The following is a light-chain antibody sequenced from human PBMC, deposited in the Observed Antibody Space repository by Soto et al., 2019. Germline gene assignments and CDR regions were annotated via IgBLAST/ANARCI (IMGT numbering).Light chain of an antibody. V-gene: IGKV3-20*01. J-gene: IGKJ2*01. CDR2: AAS. CDR3: QQYGNSSYT. Sequence: EIVLTQSPGTLSLSPGERATLSCRASQSISSSYLAWYQQKPGQAPRLLIYAASSRATGIPDRFSGSGSGTDFTLTISRLQPEDVAVYYCQQYGNSSYTFGQGTQVEIK. CDR1: QSISSSY.